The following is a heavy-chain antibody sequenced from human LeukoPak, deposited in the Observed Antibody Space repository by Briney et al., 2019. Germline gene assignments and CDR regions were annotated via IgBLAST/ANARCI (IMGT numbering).Heavy chain of an antibody. V-gene: IGHV3-74*01. J-gene: IGHJ4*02. CDR3: VRDIVAGSGSYSD. CDR2: IRGDGGDA. Sequence: GGSLRLSCAASGFTFRSAWMHWVRQAPGKGLVWVSRIRGDGGDANYADFVKGRYTISRDNAKSTPYLQMSGLGVEDTAVYYCVRDIVAGSGSYSDWGQGTLVTVSS. D-gene: IGHD3-10*01. CDR1: GFTFRSAW.